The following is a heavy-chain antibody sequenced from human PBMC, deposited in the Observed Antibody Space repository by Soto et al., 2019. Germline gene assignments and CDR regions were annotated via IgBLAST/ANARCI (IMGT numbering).Heavy chain of an antibody. J-gene: IGHJ5*02. CDR3: ARQAAVISPLYP. V-gene: IGHV4-39*01. CDR2: IYYSGST. CDR1: GGSISSSSYY. Sequence: PSETLSLTCTVSGGSISSSSYYWGGIRQPPGKGLEWIGSIYYSGSTYYNPSLKSRVTISVDTSKNQFSLKLSSVTAADTAVYYCARQAAVISPLYPWGQGTLVTVSS. D-gene: IGHD3-16*01.